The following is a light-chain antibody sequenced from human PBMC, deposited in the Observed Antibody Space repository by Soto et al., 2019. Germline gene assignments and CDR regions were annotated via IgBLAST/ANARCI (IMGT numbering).Light chain of an antibody. V-gene: IGLV2-14*01. CDR3: SSYTSSSTLRV. J-gene: IGLJ7*01. Sequence: QSALTQPASVSGSPGQSITISCTGTSSDVGGYNYVSWYQQHPGKAPKHMIYNVSNRPSGVSNRFSASKSGNTASLTISGLQAEDEADYYCSSYTSSSTLRVFGGGTQLTVL. CDR1: SSDVGGYNY. CDR2: NVS.